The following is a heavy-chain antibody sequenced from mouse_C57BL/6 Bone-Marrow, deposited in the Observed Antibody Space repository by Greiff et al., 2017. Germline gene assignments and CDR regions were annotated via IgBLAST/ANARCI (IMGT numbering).Heavy chain of an antibody. CDR3: AIEGRYGSNAMDY. Sequence: VQLQQSGAELVKPGASVKVSCKASGYTFTSYWMHWVKQRPGQGLEWIGMIHPSDSDTTYNQQFKGKATLTVDKSSSTAYMQLSSLTSEDSAVYYCAIEGRYGSNAMDYWGQGTSVTVSS. D-gene: IGHD1-1*01. CDR1: GYTFTSYW. CDR2: IHPSDSDT. J-gene: IGHJ4*01. V-gene: IGHV1-74*01.